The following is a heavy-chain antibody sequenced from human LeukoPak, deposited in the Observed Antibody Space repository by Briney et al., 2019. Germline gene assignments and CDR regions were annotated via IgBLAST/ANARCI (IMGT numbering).Heavy chain of an antibody. V-gene: IGHV3-21*01. J-gene: IGHJ3*02. CDR1: GFTFSSYS. CDR3: ARRMWLVEAFDI. CDR2: ISSSSSYI. D-gene: IGHD6-19*01. Sequence: GGSLRLSCAASGFTFSSYSMNWVRQAPGKGLEWVSSISSSSSYIYYADSVKGRFTISRDNAKNSLYLQMNSLRAEDTAVYYCARRMWLVEAFDIWGQGTMVTVSS.